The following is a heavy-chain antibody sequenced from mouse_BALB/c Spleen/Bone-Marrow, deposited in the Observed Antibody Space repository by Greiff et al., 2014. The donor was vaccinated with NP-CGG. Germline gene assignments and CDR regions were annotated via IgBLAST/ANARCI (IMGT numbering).Heavy chain of an antibody. CDR1: GYTFTDYA. V-gene: IGHV1-67*01. CDR3: ARGYGSSHFDH. D-gene: IGHD1-1*01. J-gene: IGHJ2*01. Sequence: VQLQQSGSELVRPGVSVKISCKGSGYTFTDYAMHWVKQSHAKSLEWIGVINTYSGDANYSQKFKGKATMTVDKSSSTAYMELARLTSEDSAIYYCARGYGSSHFDHWGQGSTLTVSS. CDR2: INTYSGDA.